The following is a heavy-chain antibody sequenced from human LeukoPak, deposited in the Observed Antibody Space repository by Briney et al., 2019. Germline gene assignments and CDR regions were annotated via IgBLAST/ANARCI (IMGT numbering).Heavy chain of an antibody. CDR1: GYTFTSYA. CDR2: INAGNGNT. CDR3: ARRGFTTLTPYYYGMDV. J-gene: IGHJ6*02. V-gene: IGHV1-3*01. Sequence: GASVKASCKASGYTFTSYAMHWVRQAPGQRLEWMGWINAGNGNTKYSQKFQGRVTITRDTSASTAYMELSSLRSEDTAVYYCARRGFTTLTPYYYGMDVWGQGTTVTVSS. D-gene: IGHD4-17*01.